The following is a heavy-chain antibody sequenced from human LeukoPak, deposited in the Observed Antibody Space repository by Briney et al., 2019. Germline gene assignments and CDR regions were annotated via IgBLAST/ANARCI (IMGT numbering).Heavy chain of an antibody. J-gene: IGHJ4*02. CDR3: VSPRGFSYGYFDY. V-gene: IGHV4-39*01. Sequence: KSSETLSLTCTVSGGSISGSSAYWGWIRQPPGKGLEWIGSIYYSKNTYYNPSLKSRVTISADTSKNQFSLTLGSVSATDTAVYYCVSPRGFSYGYFDYWGQGTLVTVSS. CDR2: IYYSKNT. D-gene: IGHD5-18*01. CDR1: GGSISGSSAY.